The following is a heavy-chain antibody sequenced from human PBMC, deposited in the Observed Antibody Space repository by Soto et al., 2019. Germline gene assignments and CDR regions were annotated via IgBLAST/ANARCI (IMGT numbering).Heavy chain of an antibody. CDR1: GGSFKSGSYS. D-gene: IGHD3-3*01. CDR3: ARDFAYFDS. J-gene: IGHJ4*02. Sequence: QVQLQESGPGLVKPSETLSLTCTVSGGSFKSGSYSWSWIRQPPGKGLGWIGYVYHTGRTSYNPSLKSRVSISMDTSKNQFSLNLDSVTAADTAVYFCARDFAYFDSWGQGTLVTVSS. CDR2: VYHTGRT. V-gene: IGHV4-61*01.